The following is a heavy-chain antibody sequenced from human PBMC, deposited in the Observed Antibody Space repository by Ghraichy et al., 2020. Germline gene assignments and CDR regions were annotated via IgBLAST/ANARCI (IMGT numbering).Heavy chain of an antibody. D-gene: IGHD3-10*01. J-gene: IGHJ4*02. CDR1: GFAVNSNY. Sequence: GGSLRLSCAASGFAVNSNYITWVRQAPGKGLEWVSVLYTVGNTYYPDSVRGRFFISRDISKNTLYLQMNSLRAEDTAVYYCARARGVRGVNFDYWGQGTLVTVSS. V-gene: IGHV3-66*01. CDR2: LYTVGNT. CDR3: ARARGVRGVNFDY.